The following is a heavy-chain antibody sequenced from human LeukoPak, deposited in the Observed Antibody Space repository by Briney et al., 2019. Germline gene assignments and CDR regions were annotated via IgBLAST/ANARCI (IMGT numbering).Heavy chain of an antibody. CDR1: GGSFSGYY. D-gene: IGHD4-17*01. V-gene: IGHV4-34*01. J-gene: IGHJ4*02. CDR2: INHSGST. CDR3: ARVTWGVTRGLNDY. Sequence: SETLSLTCAVYGGSFSGYYWSWIRQPPGKGLEWIGEINHSGSTNYNPSLKSRVTISVDTSKNQFSLKLSSVTAADTAVYYCARVTWGVTRGLNDYWGQGTLVTVSS.